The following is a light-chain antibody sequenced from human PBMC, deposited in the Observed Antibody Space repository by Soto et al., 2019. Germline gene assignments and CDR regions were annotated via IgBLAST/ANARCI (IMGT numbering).Light chain of an antibody. J-gene: IGKJ2*01. CDR1: QSVFYSSNHKNY. Sequence: DIVMPQSPDSLAVSLGERATINCKSAQSVFYSSNHKNYLAWYQQKPGQPPKLLIYWASTREAGVPDRFSGSGSGTDFTLTINDVQAEDVAVYYCQQYFSSPGYTFGQGTKLEIK. V-gene: IGKV4-1*01. CDR3: QQYFSSPGYT. CDR2: WAS.